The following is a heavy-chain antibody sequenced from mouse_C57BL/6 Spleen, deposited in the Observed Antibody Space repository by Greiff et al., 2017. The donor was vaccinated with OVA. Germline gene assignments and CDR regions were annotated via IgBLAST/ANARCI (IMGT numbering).Heavy chain of an antibody. Sequence: EVQLVESGPGLVKPSQSLSLTCSVTGYSITSGYYWNWIRQFPGNKLEWMGYISYDGSNNYNPSLKNRISITRDTSKNQFFLKLNSVTTEDTATYYCARDDGYDYAMDYWGQGTSVTVSS. J-gene: IGHJ4*01. CDR1: GYSITSGYY. CDR2: ISYDGSN. V-gene: IGHV3-6*01. CDR3: ARDDGYDYAMDY. D-gene: IGHD2-3*01.